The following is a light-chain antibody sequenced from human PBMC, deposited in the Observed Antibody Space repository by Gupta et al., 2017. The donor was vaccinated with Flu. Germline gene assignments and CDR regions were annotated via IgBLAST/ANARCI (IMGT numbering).Light chain of an antibody. CDR1: RSLRHSAGYNY. CDR2: VGS. J-gene: IGKJ3*01. Sequence: ITGRSSRSLRHSAGYNYLDWYLKTRGQSTQLLFDVGSRRTCGVPNRFGGRGAGKVFTLKISRVEAEYVGFYYCMQALQTHNTFGPGTKVDIE. CDR3: MQALQTHNT. V-gene: IGKV2-28*01.